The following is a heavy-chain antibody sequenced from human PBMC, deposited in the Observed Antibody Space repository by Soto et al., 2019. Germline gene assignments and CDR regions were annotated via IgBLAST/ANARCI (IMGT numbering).Heavy chain of an antibody. Sequence: PGGPLRLSCAASGFIFTRDSMNWVRQAPGKGLEWVSSISSTTNYIYYGDSMKGRFTISRDNAKNSLYLEMNSLRAEDTAVYYCARESEDLTSNFDYWGQGTLVTVSS. J-gene: IGHJ4*02. V-gene: IGHV3-21*06. CDR2: ISSTTNYI. CDR1: GFIFTRDS. CDR3: ARESEDLTSNFDY.